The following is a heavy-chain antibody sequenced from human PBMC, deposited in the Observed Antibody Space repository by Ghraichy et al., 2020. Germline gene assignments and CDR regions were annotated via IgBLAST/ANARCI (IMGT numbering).Heavy chain of an antibody. V-gene: IGHV3-23*01. CDR3: ARVAVGATRGWFDP. D-gene: IGHD1-26*01. Sequence: GESLNISCAASGFTFSSFAMSWVRQAPGKELEWVSSMSGSGSMTYHAESAKGRFTISRDNSKNTLYLQVNSLRAEDTAVYYCARVAVGATRGWFDPWGQGTLVTVSS. J-gene: IGHJ5*02. CDR1: GFTFSSFA. CDR2: MSGSGSMT.